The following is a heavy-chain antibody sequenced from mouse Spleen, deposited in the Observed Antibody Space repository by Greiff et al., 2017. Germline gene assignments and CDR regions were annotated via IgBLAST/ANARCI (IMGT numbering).Heavy chain of an antibody. CDR3: AREYAQGYFDV. CDR2: TFYSGIT. V-gene: IGHV3-3*01. CDR1: GFSINSDCY. J-gene: IGHJ1*01. Sequence: EVQLVESGPSLVRPSQTLSLTCTVTGFSINSDCYWIWIRQFPGNKLEYIGYTFYSGITYYNPSLESRTYITRDTAKNQFSLKLSSVTTEDTATYYCAREYAQGYFDVWGAGTTVTVSS. D-gene: IGHD2-10*02.